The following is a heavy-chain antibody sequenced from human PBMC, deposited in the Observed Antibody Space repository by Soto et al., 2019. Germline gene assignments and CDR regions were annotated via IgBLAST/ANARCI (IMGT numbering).Heavy chain of an antibody. CDR1: GYTFTSYG. CDR2: ISAYNGNT. Sequence: GASVKVSCKASGYTFTSYGISWVRQAPGQGLEWMGWISAYNGNTNYAQKLQGRVTMTTDTSTSTAYMELRSLRSDDTAVYYCARGSGMITFGGVPYYYYGMEVWGEGITVTVSS. D-gene: IGHD3-16*01. CDR3: ARGSGMITFGGVPYYYYGMEV. V-gene: IGHV1-18*01. J-gene: IGHJ6*04.